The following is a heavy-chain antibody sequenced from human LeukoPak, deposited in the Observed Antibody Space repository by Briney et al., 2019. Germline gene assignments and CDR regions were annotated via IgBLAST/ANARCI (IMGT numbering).Heavy chain of an antibody. D-gene: IGHD6-19*01. Sequence: PSETLSLTCTVSGGSISSSSYYWGWIRQPPGKGLEWIGSIYYSGSTYYNPSLKSRVTISVDTSKNQFSLKLSSVTAADTAVYYCARGLAPYFDYWGQGTLVTVSS. CDR1: GGSISSSSYY. CDR3: ARGLAPYFDY. CDR2: IYYSGST. V-gene: IGHV4-39*01. J-gene: IGHJ4*02.